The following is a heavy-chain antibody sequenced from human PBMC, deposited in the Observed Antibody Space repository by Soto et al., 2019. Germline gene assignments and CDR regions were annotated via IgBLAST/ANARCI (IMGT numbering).Heavy chain of an antibody. CDR1: GFTFSSYW. J-gene: IGHJ4*02. CDR2: IKSDGIST. V-gene: IGHV3-74*01. CDR3: TRDCYNYIDY. D-gene: IGHD2-15*01. Sequence: EVQLVESGGGLVQPGGSLRLTCAASGFTFSSYWMDWVRQAPGKGLVWVSRIKSDGISTTYADSVKGRFTISRDNAKNTQYLQMNSLRPEETAVYFCTRDCYNYIDYWGQGTLVTVSS.